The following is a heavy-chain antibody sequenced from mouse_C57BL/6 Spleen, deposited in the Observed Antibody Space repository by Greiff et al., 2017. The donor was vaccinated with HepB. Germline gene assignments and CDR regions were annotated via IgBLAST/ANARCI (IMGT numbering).Heavy chain of an antibody. D-gene: IGHD4-1*01. CDR3: ARGGNWDGSFAY. CDR2: INPNNGGT. V-gene: IGHV1-26*01. J-gene: IGHJ3*01. CDR1: GYTFTDYY. Sequence: VQLKHSGPELVKPGASVKISCKASGYTFTDYYMNWVKQSHGKSLEWIGDINPNNGGTSYNQKFKGKATLTVDKSSSTAYMELRSLTSEDSAVYYGARGGNWDGSFAYWGQGTLFTVSA.